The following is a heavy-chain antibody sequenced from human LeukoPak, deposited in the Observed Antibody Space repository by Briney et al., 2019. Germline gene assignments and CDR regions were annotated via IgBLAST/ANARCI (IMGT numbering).Heavy chain of an antibody. Sequence: SETLSLTCAVYGGSFSGYYWSWIRQPPGKGLQWIASIYQSGHTYYNPSLRSRVTISIDTSKNQFSLSLTSVTAADTAVYFCARDREPGLDYWGQGILVPVSS. CDR2: IYQSGHT. CDR1: GGSFSGYY. CDR3: ARDREPGLDY. V-gene: IGHV4-34*01. J-gene: IGHJ4*02. D-gene: IGHD1-26*01.